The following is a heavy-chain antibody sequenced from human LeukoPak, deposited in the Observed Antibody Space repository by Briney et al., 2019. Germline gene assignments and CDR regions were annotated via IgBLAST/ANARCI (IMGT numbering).Heavy chain of an antibody. CDR1: GFTFSSYS. Sequence: PGGSLRLSCAASGFTFSSYSMSWVRQAPGQGLEWVSAISDSGGGTFYADSVKGRFTISRDNSKNTLYLQMNSLRAEDTAVYYCAKSWRAEQPYFDYWGQGTLVTVSS. CDR2: ISDSGGGT. CDR3: AKSWRAEQPYFDY. V-gene: IGHV3-23*01. D-gene: IGHD1/OR15-1a*01. J-gene: IGHJ4*02.